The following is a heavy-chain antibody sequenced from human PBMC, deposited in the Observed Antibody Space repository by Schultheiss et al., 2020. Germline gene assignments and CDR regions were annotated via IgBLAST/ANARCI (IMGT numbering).Heavy chain of an antibody. D-gene: IGHD3-22*01. CDR1: GFTFSDYY. J-gene: IGHJ3*02. CDR3: AREMGDSSGYYYVGDAFDI. Sequence: GGPLRLSCAASGFTFSDYYMSWIRQAPGKGLEWVSYISSSSSYTNYADSVKGRFTISRDNAKNSLYLQMNSLRAEDTAVYYCAREMGDSSGYYYVGDAFDIWGQGTMVTVSS. CDR2: ISSSSSYT. V-gene: IGHV3-11*05.